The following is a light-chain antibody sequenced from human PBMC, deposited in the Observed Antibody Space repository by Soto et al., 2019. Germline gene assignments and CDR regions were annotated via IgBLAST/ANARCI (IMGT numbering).Light chain of an antibody. J-gene: IGKJ1*01. CDR1: QSVSGSY. CDR3: QQYGSSRWT. V-gene: IGKV3-20*01. CDR2: GAS. Sequence: EIVLTQSPGTLSLSPGERATLSCRASQSVSGSYLAWYQQRPGQAPRLLIYGASSRATGIPVRFSGSGSGTDFTLTITRLEPEDFAVYYCQQYGSSRWTFGRGTKVDIK.